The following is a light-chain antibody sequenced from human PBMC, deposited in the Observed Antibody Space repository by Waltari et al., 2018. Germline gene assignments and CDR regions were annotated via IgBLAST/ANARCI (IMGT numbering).Light chain of an antibody. CDR3: SSYSSDSTPVV. V-gene: IGLV2-14*03. J-gene: IGLJ2*01. Sequence: QSALTQPASVSGSLGQSIIISCTGPDSDVGIYDYVSWYQQHPGKAPRFLIYDVTRRPSGVSARFPGSKSGKTASLTISGLQADDEADYYCSSYSSDSTPVVFGGGTRVTVL. CDR2: DVT. CDR1: DSDVGIYDY.